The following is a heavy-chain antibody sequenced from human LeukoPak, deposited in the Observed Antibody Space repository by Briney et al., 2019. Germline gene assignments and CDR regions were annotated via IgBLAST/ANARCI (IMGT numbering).Heavy chain of an antibody. CDR1: GGTFSSYA. V-gene: IGHV1-69*13. CDR3: ARVRELGYCSSTSYFRDYYYYGMDV. J-gene: IGHJ6*02. CDR2: IIPIFGTA. D-gene: IGHD2-2*01. Sequence: ASVKVSCKASGGTFSSYAISWVRQAPGQGLEWMGGIIPIFGTANYAQKFQGRVTITADESTSTAYMELSSLRSEDTAVYYCARVRELGYCSSTSYFRDYYYYGMDVWGQGTTVTVSS.